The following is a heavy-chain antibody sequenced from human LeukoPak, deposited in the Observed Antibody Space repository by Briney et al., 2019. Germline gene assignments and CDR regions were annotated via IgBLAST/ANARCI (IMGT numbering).Heavy chain of an antibody. V-gene: IGHV3-48*02. D-gene: IGHD6-13*01. CDR3: VRDGYISSWFAN. CDR1: GFTFSDYS. CDR2: ISSSGTTI. J-gene: IGHJ4*02. Sequence: GGSLRLSCAASGFTFSDYSMNWVRQAPGKGLEWISYISSSGTTIYYADSVKGRFTISRDNAKNSLYPQMNSLRDEDTAVYYCVRDGYISSWFANWGQGTLVTVSS.